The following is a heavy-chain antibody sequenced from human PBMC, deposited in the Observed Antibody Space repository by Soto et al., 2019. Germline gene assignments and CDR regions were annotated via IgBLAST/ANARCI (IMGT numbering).Heavy chain of an antibody. CDR2: INPNSGGT. D-gene: IGHD3-10*01. V-gene: IGHV1-2*04. J-gene: IGHJ4*02. CDR3: ARDGGHYYGSGSFPSPHPSDI. CDR1: GYTFTDYY. Sequence: QVQLVQSGAEVKKPGASVKVSCKASGYTFTDYYLHWVRQAPGQGLEWMGWINPNSGGTHYAQKFQGWVTMTRDTSLTTAYMELNRLTSDDTAVYYCARDGGHYYGSGSFPSPHPSDIWGQGTLVTVSS.